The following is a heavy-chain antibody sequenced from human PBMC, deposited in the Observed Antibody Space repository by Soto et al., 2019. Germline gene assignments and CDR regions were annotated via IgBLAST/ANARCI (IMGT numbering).Heavy chain of an antibody. Sequence: QVQLVQSGAEVKKPGASVKVSCKASGYTFTSYGISWVRQAPGQGVEWMGWISGYNANTNYAQKLQARVTMTTDTSTNTAYMELRSLRSDDTAVYFCARAAREAVFRGAFNYWGQGTLVTVSS. V-gene: IGHV1-18*01. D-gene: IGHD2-15*01. J-gene: IGHJ4*02. CDR3: ARAAREAVFRGAFNY. CDR1: GYTFTSYG. CDR2: ISGYNANT.